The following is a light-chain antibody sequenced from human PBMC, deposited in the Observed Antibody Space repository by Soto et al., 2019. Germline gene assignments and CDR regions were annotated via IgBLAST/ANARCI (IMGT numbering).Light chain of an antibody. CDR3: MQAIQAPRT. V-gene: IGKV2-28*01. J-gene: IGKJ1*01. CDR2: LGS. CDR1: QRLLHSNGNIY. Sequence: DIVLTQSPLSLPVTPGEPGSISCRSSQRLLHSNGNIYLDWDLQKPGQSPQLLIYLGSIRASGVPDRFSGSGSGTHFTLKITRVEAEDVRVYYCMQAIQAPRTFGLGTKVEIK.